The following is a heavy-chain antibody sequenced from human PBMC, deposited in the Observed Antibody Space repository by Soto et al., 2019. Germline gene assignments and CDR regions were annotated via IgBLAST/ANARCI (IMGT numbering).Heavy chain of an antibody. D-gene: IGHD7-27*01. J-gene: IGHJ4*02. Sequence: EVQLVESGGGLVQPGGSLRLSCAASGFTFSNYWMHWVRQAPGKGLVWVSRISDDGGSTTYADSVKGRFTISRDNAKNMLYLQMNRLRAEDTAVYYCVRAGANDFWGQGTLVTVS. V-gene: IGHV3-74*01. CDR3: VRAGANDF. CDR1: GFTFSNYW. CDR2: ISDDGGST.